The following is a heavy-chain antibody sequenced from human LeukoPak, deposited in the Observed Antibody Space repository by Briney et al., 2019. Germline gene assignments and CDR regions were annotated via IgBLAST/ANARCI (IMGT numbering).Heavy chain of an antibody. CDR2: ISSSSSYI. Sequence: GGSLRLSCAASGFTFSSYSMNWVRQAPGKGLEWVSSISSSSSYIYYADSVKGRFTISRDNAKNSLYLQMNSLRAEDTAVYYCAREKAMVRSLDYWGQGTLVTVSS. J-gene: IGHJ4*02. D-gene: IGHD3-10*01. V-gene: IGHV3-21*01. CDR1: GFTFSSYS. CDR3: AREKAMVRSLDY.